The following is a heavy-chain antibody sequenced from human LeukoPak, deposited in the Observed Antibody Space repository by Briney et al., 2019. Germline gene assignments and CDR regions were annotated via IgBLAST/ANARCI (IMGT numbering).Heavy chain of an antibody. Sequence: SVKVSCKASGGTFSSYAISWVRQAPGQGLEWMGGIIPIFGTANYAQKFQGRVTITADESTSTAYMELSSLRSEDTAVYYCAREVEAVRIAAAGNWFDPWGQGTLVTVSS. CDR2: IIPIFGTA. V-gene: IGHV1-69*13. J-gene: IGHJ5*02. CDR3: AREVEAVRIAAAGNWFDP. CDR1: GGTFSSYA. D-gene: IGHD6-13*01.